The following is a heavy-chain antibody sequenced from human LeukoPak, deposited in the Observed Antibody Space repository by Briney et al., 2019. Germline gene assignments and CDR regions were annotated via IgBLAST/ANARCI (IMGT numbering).Heavy chain of an antibody. CDR1: GFTFISYG. CDR2: ISYDGSNK. J-gene: IGHJ4*02. Sequence: GGSLRLSCAASGFTFISYGMHWVRQAPGKGLEWVAVISYDGSNKYYADSVKGRFTISRDNSKNTLYLQMNSLRAEDTAVYYCARNPPGWLQADYWGQGTLVTVSS. D-gene: IGHD5-24*01. V-gene: IGHV3-30*03. CDR3: ARNPPGWLQADY.